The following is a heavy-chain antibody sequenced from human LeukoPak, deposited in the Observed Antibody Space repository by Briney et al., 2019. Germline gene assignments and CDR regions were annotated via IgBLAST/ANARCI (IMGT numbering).Heavy chain of an antibody. V-gene: IGHV3-23*01. CDR3: AKDTLLWELSTAFDY. J-gene: IGHJ4*02. CDR1: GFTFSSYA. CDR2: ISGSGGST. Sequence: PGGSLRLSCAASGFTFSSYAMSWVRQAPGKGLEWVSAISGSGGSTYYADSVKGRFTISRDNSKNTLYLQMNSLRAEDTAVYYCAKDTLLWELSTAFDYWGQGTLVTVSS. D-gene: IGHD1-26*01.